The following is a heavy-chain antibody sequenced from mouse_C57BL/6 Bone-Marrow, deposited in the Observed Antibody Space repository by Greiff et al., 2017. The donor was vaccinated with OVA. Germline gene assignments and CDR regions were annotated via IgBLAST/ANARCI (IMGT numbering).Heavy chain of an antibody. V-gene: IGHV1-81*01. Sequence: QVQLQQSGAELARPGASVKLSCKASGYTFTSYGISWVKQRTGQGLEWIGEIYPRSGNTYYNEKFKGKATLTADKSSSTAYMELRSLTSEDSAVYFCVRHVAYWGQGTLVTVSA. CDR3: VRHVAY. CDR1: GYTFTSYG. J-gene: IGHJ3*01. CDR2: IYPRSGNT.